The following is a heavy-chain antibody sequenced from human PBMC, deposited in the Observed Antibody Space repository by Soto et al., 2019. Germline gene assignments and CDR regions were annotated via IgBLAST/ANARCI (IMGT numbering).Heavy chain of an antibody. Sequence: EVQLVESGGGLVQPGGSLRLSCAASGFTFSDHFMDWASQAPGKGLEWVGRTKNKDETYTTEYAASVKGRFIISRDHSENSLYLQMNSLKTEDTAVYYCVVWLGGAGYWGQGTLVTVSS. J-gene: IGHJ4*02. CDR3: VVWLGGAGY. D-gene: IGHD5-12*01. CDR1: GFTFSDHF. CDR2: TKNKDETYTT. V-gene: IGHV3-72*01.